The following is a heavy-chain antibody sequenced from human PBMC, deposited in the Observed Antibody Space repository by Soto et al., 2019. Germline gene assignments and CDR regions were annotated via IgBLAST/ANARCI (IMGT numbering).Heavy chain of an antibody. J-gene: IGHJ2*01. D-gene: IGHD2-15*01. CDR2: INHSGST. Sequence: QVQLQQWGAGLLKPSETLSLTCAVYGGSFSGFYWSWIRQPPGKGLEWIGEINHSGSTNYNPSLTRRATTSAHTSKNQFSLQLSSVTAADTAVYYCVSKLASCTGGSCNWCFDLWGRGTLVTVSS. V-gene: IGHV4-34*01. CDR3: VSKLASCTGGSCNWCFDL. CDR1: GGSFSGFY.